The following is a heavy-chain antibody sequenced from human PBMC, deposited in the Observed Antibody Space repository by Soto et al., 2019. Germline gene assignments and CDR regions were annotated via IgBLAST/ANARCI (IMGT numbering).Heavy chain of an antibody. D-gene: IGHD3-3*01. CDR2: ISSSSSTI. Sequence: EVQLVESGGGLVQPGGSLRLSCAASGFTFSSYSMNWVRQAPGKGLEWVSYISSSSSTIYYADSVKGRFTISRDNAKNSLYLQMNSLRDEDTAVYYCARVKRFLEWLEATYYYYYGMDVWGQGTTVTVSS. CDR3: ARVKRFLEWLEATYYYYYGMDV. V-gene: IGHV3-48*02. CDR1: GFTFSSYS. J-gene: IGHJ6*02.